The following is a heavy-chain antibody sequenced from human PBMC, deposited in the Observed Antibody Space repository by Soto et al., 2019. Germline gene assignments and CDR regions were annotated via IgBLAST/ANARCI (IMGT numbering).Heavy chain of an antibody. CDR2: IYYSGST. D-gene: IGHD6-19*01. J-gene: IGHJ4*02. V-gene: IGHV4-61*01. CDR3: ARDLGSGWYVY. CDR1: GGSVSSGSYY. Sequence: PSETLSLTCTVSGGSVSSGSYYWSWIRQPPGKGLEWIGYIYYSGSTNYNPSLKSRVTISVDTSKNQFSLKLSSVTAADTAVYYCARDLGSGWYVYWGQGTLVTVS.